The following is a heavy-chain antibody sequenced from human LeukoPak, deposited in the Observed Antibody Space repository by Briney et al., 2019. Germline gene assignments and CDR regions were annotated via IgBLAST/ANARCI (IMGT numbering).Heavy chain of an antibody. J-gene: IGHJ6*02. D-gene: IGHD6-13*01. CDR3: VRDRGIASTGGYGMDV. Sequence: SLRLSCAASGFTFSTYEMNWVRQAPGKGLEWVSFISRSGNTIYYADSVKGRFTISRDNSKNTLYLQMNSLRAEDTAVYYCVRDRGIASTGGYGMDVWGQGTTVTVSS. CDR1: GFTFSTYE. CDR2: ISRSGNTI. V-gene: IGHV3-48*03.